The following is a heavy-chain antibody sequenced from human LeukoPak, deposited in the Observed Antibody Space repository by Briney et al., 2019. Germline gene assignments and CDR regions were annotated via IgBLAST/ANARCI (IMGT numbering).Heavy chain of an antibody. D-gene: IGHD4-23*01. V-gene: IGHV3-23*01. CDR2: ISGSGGST. Sequence: GGSLRLSCAASGYTFSSYAMSWVRQAPGKGLEWVSAISGSGGSTYYADSVKGRFTISRDNSKNTLYLQMNSLRAEDTAVYYCAKALKGVGGNSPVDYWGQGTLVTVSS. CDR3: AKALKGVGGNSPVDY. J-gene: IGHJ4*02. CDR1: GYTFSSYA.